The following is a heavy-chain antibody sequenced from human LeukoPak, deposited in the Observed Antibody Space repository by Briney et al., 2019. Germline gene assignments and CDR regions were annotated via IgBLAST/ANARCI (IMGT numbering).Heavy chain of an antibody. Sequence: AESLKISCKGSAYSSTSYWIGWLSQLPGKGLEWMGIIFPGGCDTSYIPFFQGQVTISVDKSMSPAYLKRSTVTASDTAMYYCARPQMATITGAFDIWGQGTIVTVSS. CDR1: AYSSTSYW. D-gene: IGHD5-24*01. CDR2: IFPGGCDT. J-gene: IGHJ3*02. CDR3: ARPQMATITGAFDI. V-gene: IGHV5-51*01.